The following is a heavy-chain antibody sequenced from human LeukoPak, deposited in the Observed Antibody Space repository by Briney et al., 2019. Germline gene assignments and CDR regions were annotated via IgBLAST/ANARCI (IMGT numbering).Heavy chain of an antibody. CDR3: AGSEPFDGYNVFDY. V-gene: IGHV4-4*02. Sequence: SETLSLTCAVSGGSLSRSNWWSWGRQPPGKGLGWIGEIYHSGSTNYNPSLKSRVTISGDTSKNQFSLKLSSVTAADTAVYYCAGSEPFDGYNVFDYWGQGTLVTVSS. D-gene: IGHD5-24*01. J-gene: IGHJ4*02. CDR2: IYHSGST. CDR1: GGSLSRSNW.